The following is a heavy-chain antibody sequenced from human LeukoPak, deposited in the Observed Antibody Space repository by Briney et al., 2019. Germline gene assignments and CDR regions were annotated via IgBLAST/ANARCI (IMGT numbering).Heavy chain of an antibody. CDR2: IYPGDSDT. D-gene: IGHD3-10*01. Sequence: GESLRISCKGSGYSFTSYWIGLVRQMPGKGLEWMGIIYPGDSDTRYSPSFQGQVTISADKSISTVYLQWSSLKASDTAMYYCARQSRDGSKTRGYYFDYWGQGTLVTVSS. V-gene: IGHV5-51*01. J-gene: IGHJ4*02. CDR1: GYSFTSYW. CDR3: ARQSRDGSKTRGYYFDY.